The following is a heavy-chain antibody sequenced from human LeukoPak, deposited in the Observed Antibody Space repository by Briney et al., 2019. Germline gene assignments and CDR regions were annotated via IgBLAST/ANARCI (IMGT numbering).Heavy chain of an antibody. CDR1: GFTFSSYA. CDR2: ISGSGGST. CDR3: AKDIGYDSSGHYHS. J-gene: IGHJ5*02. V-gene: IGHV3-23*01. Sequence: PGGSLRLSCAASGFTFSSYAMSWVRQAPGKGLEWVSAISGSGGSTYYADSVKGRFTISRDNSKNTLYLQMNSLRAEDTAVYYCAKDIGYDSSGHYHSWGQGTLATVSS. D-gene: IGHD3-22*01.